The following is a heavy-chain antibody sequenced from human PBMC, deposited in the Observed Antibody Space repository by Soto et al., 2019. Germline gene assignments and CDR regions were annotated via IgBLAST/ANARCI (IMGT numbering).Heavy chain of an antibody. CDR2: IGSSSDTI. V-gene: IGHV3-48*02. D-gene: IGHD5-12*01. Sequence: GGSLRLSCAASGFTLSRYSMNWVRQAPGKGLEWLSYIGSSSDTIYYADSVKGRFIISRDNAKNSLYLQMNSLRDEDTAVYYCARGGVATIFGDSWGQGTPVTVSS. J-gene: IGHJ4*02. CDR1: GFTLSRYS. CDR3: ARGGVATIFGDS.